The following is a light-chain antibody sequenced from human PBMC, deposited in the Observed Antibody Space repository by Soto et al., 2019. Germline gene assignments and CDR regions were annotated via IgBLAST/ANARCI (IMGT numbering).Light chain of an antibody. Sequence: EIVLTQSPATLSLSPGERATLSCRASQSVSSYLAWYQQKPGQAPRLLIYEASNRATGIPSRFSGSGSGTAFTLTIRSLEHEDFAVYYWQQRTDWVTFGGGTKVEIK. CDR3: QQRTDWVT. CDR1: QSVSSY. CDR2: EAS. J-gene: IGKJ4*01. V-gene: IGKV3-11*01.